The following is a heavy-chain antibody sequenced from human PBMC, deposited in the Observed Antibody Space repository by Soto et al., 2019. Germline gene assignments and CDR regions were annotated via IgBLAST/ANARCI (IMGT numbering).Heavy chain of an antibody. CDR3: ARDPIYYDSSGYYPRAPAFDI. V-gene: IGHV3-33*01. CDR1: GFTFSSYG. D-gene: IGHD3-22*01. CDR2: IWYDGSNK. Sequence: GGSLRLSCAASGFTFSSYGMHWVRQAPGKGLEWVAVIWYDGSNKYYAVSVKGRFTISRENSKNTLYLQMNSLRAEDTAVYYCARDPIYYDSSGYYPRAPAFDIWGQGTMVTVSS. J-gene: IGHJ3*02.